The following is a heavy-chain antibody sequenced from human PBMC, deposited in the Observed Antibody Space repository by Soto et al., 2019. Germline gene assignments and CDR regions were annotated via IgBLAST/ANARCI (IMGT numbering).Heavy chain of an antibody. D-gene: IGHD3-16*01. V-gene: IGHV3-53*04. J-gene: IGHJ6*03. CDR3: ARARFSSFGYYYYYMDV. Sequence: TVSSNYMSWVRQAPGKGLEWVSVIYSGGSTYYADSVKGRFTISRHNSKNTLYLQMNSLRAEDTAVYYCARARFSSFGYYYYYMDVWGKGTTVTVSS. CDR2: IYSGGST. CDR1: TVSSNY.